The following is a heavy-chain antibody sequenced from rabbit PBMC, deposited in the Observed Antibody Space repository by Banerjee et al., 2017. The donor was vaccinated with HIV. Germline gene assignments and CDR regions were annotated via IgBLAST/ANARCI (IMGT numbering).Heavy chain of an antibody. Sequence: QEQLVESGGGLVQPEGSLTLTCPASGFSFDNVYYMCWVRQAPGKGLEWIGCIYTGSRDTTYYASWAKGRFTISKTSSTTVTLQLTSLTAADTATYFCAGTDYSNYGYAMNLWGQGTLVTVS. CDR2: IYTGSRDTT. V-gene: IGHV1S45*01. CDR3: AGTDYSNYGYAMNL. CDR1: GFSFDNVYY. J-gene: IGHJ4*01. D-gene: IGHD6-1*01.